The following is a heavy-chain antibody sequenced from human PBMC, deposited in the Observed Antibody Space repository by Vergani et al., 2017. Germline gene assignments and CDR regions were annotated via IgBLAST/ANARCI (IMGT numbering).Heavy chain of an antibody. CDR1: GYTFTGYY. CDR2: INPNSGGT. D-gene: IGHD3-16*02. Sequence: QVQLVQSGAEVKKPGASVKVSCKASGYTFTGYYMHWVRQAPGQGLEWMGWINPNSGGTNYAQKFQGWVTMTRDTSISTAYMELSRLRSDDTAVYYCARESPTYYDYVWGSYRDEFDYWGQGTLVTVSS. V-gene: IGHV1-2*04. J-gene: IGHJ4*02. CDR3: ARESPTYYDYVWGSYRDEFDY.